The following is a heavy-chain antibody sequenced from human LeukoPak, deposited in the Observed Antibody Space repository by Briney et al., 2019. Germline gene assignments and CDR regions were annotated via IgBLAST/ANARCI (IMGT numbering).Heavy chain of an antibody. CDR1: GFLFGSYT. V-gene: IGHV3-23*01. CDR3: AKHYAS. D-gene: IGHD3-10*01. Sequence: GGSLRLSCVGSGFLFGSYTMSWVRQAPGKGLEWVAGISVPGEVTHYAESVKGRFSISRDNSKNTLFLQMSSLRSEDTAVYYCAKHYASWGQGTQVTVSA. CDR2: ISVPGEVT. J-gene: IGHJ4*02.